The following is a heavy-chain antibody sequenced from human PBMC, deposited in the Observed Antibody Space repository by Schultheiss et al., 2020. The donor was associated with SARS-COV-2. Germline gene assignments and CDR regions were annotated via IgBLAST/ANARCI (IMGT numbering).Heavy chain of an antibody. CDR1: GFTFSSYG. CDR3: ARADRFIDY. CDR2: IWYDGSNK. D-gene: IGHD3-16*01. V-gene: IGHV3-33*01. J-gene: IGHJ4*02. Sequence: GESLKISCAASGFTFSSYGMHWVRQAPGKGLEWVAVIWYDGSNKYYADSVKGRFTISRDNSKNTLYLQMNSLRAEDTAVYYCARADRFIDYWGQGTLVTVSS.